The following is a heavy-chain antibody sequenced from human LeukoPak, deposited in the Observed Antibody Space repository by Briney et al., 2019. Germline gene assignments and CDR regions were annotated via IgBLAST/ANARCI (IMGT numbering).Heavy chain of an antibody. J-gene: IGHJ4*02. CDR3: AWSSYGSGIHEVGSDY. D-gene: IGHD3-10*01. CDR2: IIPILGIA. V-gene: IGHV1-69*04. CDR1: GGTFSSYA. Sequence: GASVKVSCKASGGTFSSYAISWVRQAPGQGLEWMGRIIPILGIANYAQKFQGRVTITADKSTSTAYMELSSLRSEDTAVYYCAWSSYGSGIHEVGSDYWGQGTLVTVSS.